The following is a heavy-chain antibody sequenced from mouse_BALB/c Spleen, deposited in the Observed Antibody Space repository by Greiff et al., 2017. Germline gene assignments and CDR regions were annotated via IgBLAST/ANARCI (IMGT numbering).Heavy chain of an antibody. V-gene: IGHV5-17*02. Sequence: DVKLVESGGGLVQPGGSRKLSCAASGFTFSSFGMHWVRQAPEKGLEWVAYISSGSSTIYYADTVKGRFTISRDNPKNTLFLQMTSLRSEDTAMYYCARSDGSGAYWGQGTLVTVSA. D-gene: IGHD3-2*01. CDR1: GFTFSSFG. CDR3: ARSDGSGAY. J-gene: IGHJ3*01. CDR2: ISSGSSTI.